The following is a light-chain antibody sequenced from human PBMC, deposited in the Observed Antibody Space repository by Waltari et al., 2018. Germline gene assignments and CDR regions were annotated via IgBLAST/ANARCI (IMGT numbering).Light chain of an antibody. CDR2: GNT. Sequence: QSVLTQPPSVSGAPGQRVTISCTGRDSNIGAGYDVHWYQQLPGTAPKLLIYGNTNRPSGVPDRFSGSKSGTSGSLAITGLQAEDEAYYYCQSYDRSLTGSWVFGGGTKLTVL. J-gene: IGLJ3*02. CDR3: QSYDRSLTGSWV. CDR1: DSNIGAGYD. V-gene: IGLV1-40*01.